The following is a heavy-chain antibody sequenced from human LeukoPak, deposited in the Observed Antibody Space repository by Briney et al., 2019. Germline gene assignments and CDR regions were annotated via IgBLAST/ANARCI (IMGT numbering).Heavy chain of an antibody. V-gene: IGHV4-59*08. CDR3: ATHDSNGYYPYYFAY. J-gene: IGHJ4*02. CDR2: MSDSGTT. D-gene: IGHD3-3*01. CDR1: GGSMSNKY. Sequence: ASETLSLTCRVSGGSMSNKYWSWLRQPPGKGLEWIGYMSDSGTTKQNPALNSRVTISLDTSKSHLSLMLSSVTAADTAVYYCATHDSNGYYPYYFAYWGQGTVVAVSS.